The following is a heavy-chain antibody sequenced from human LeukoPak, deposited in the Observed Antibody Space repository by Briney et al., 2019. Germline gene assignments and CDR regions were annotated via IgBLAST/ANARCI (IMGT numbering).Heavy chain of an antibody. V-gene: IGHV4-59*12. D-gene: IGHD3-22*01. CDR2: IDYRGST. Sequence: PSETLSLTCTVSGGSISTYYWSWIRQPPGKGLEWIAYIDYRGSTTYNPSLRSRVTISVDRSKNQFSLKLSSVTAADTAVYYCARGGYYDSSGYLSNLDYWGQGTLVTVSS. CDR1: GGSISTYY. CDR3: ARGGYYDSSGYLSNLDY. J-gene: IGHJ4*02.